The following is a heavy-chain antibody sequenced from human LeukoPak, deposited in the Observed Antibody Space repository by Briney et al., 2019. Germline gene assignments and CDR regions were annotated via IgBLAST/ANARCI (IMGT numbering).Heavy chain of an antibody. CDR3: ATSVDGLVTIRTYFEH. CDR2: FDPKEGET. D-gene: IGHD2/OR15-2a*01. J-gene: IGHJ4*02. CDR1: GYSLTKLS. V-gene: IGHV1-24*01. Sequence: ATVKVSCKLSGYSLTKLSMHWVRQAPGKGLEWMGGFDPKEGETLKAQKFQGRVTMTEDTFTDTAYMELSGLRSEDTAVYYCATSVDGLVTIRTYFEHWGQGTLITVSS.